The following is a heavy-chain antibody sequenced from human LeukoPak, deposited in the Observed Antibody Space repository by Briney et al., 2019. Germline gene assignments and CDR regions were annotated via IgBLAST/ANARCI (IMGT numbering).Heavy chain of an antibody. V-gene: IGHV3-33*01. CDR2: IWSDGTTK. J-gene: IGHJ4*02. CDR3: ARDGGSYFDY. CDR1: GFTLSSYG. Sequence: PGGSLRLSCAASGFTLSSYGMHWVRQAPGKGLEWVAVIWSDGTTKYYADSVKGRFTISRDDSKNTLYFQMNSLRAEDTAVYYCARDGGSYFDYWGRGTLVTVSS. D-gene: IGHD1-26*01.